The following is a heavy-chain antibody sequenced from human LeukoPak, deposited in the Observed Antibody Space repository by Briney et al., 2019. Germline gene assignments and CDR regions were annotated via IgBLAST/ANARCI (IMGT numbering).Heavy chain of an antibody. J-gene: IGHJ4*02. D-gene: IGHD5-24*01. Sequence: ASVKVSCKASGYTFTSYYMHWVRQAPGQGLEWMGIINPSGGSTSYVQKFQGRVTMTRDMSTSAVYMELSSLRSEDTAVYYCARENGDGYNYFDYWGQGTLVTVSS. CDR2: INPSGGST. V-gene: IGHV1-46*01. CDR1: GYTFTSYY. CDR3: ARENGDGYNYFDY.